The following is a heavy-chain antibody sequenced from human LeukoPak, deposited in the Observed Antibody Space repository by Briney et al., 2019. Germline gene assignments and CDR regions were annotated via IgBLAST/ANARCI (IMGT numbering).Heavy chain of an antibody. CDR1: GFTFSSYS. Sequence: GGSLRLSCAASGFTFSSYSMNWVRQAPGKGLEWVSSISSSSSYTYYADSVKGRFTISRDNSKNTLYLQMNSLRAEDTAVYYCARQYYDILTGGPTTFDYWGQGTLVTVSS. CDR2: ISSSSSYT. CDR3: ARQYYDILTGGPTTFDY. V-gene: IGHV3-21*01. J-gene: IGHJ4*02. D-gene: IGHD3-9*01.